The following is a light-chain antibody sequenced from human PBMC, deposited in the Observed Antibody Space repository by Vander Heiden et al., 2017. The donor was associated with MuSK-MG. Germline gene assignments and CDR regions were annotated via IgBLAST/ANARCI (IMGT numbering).Light chain of an antibody. Sequence: QSVLTQPPSVSGAPGQRVTISCTGSSSNIGAGYDVHWYQQLPGTAPKLLIYGNSNRHSGVPDRSSGSKSGTSASLAITGLQAEDEADYYCQSYDSSLSGFYVFGTGTKVTVL. CDR3: QSYDSSLSGFYV. J-gene: IGLJ1*01. CDR1: SSNIGAGYD. V-gene: IGLV1-40*01. CDR2: GNS.